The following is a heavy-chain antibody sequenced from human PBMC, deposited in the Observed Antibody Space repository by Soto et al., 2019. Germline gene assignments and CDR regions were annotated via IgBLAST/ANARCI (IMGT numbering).Heavy chain of an antibody. J-gene: IGHJ2*01. CDR2: ISESDGST. CDR3: AKKTHSGLGDWYFEL. V-gene: IGHV3-23*01. CDR1: GFTFSSYA. Sequence: EVQLLESGGGLVQPGGSLRLSCTASGFTFSSYAMKWVRQAPGKVLEWGASISESDGSTYYVESVKGRFTISRDNSQNTLYLQMNRLRDEDTAVYICAKKTHSGLGDWYFELWGRGTLVTVSS. D-gene: IGHD6-19*01.